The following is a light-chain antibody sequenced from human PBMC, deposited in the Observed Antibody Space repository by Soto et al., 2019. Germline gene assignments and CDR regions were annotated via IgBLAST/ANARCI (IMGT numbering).Light chain of an antibody. CDR1: STNVGGTNF. V-gene: IGLV2-14*01. CDR3: VSYTSSTTYV. J-gene: IGLJ1*01. Sequence: QCLLTHPAAVSYSPGQAIITSCPGTSTNVGGTNFLTWYQHHPGRHPQLLIQAVAHRPSGVSNRFSGSKAGSTASLIISRLQTEDEADYYCVSYTSSTTYVFGTGTKVTVL. CDR2: AVA.